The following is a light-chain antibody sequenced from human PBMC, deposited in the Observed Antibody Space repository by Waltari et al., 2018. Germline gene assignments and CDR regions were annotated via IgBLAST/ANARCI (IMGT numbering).Light chain of an antibody. Sequence: EIVMTQSPATLSGSQGERATLSCRASQSVSSNLAWYQQKPGQAPRLLIYGASTRATGIPAMFSGSGSGTEFTLTISSLQSEDFAVYYCQQYNNLAAFGQGTKVEIK. J-gene: IGKJ1*01. CDR1: QSVSSN. CDR2: GAS. V-gene: IGKV3-15*01. CDR3: QQYNNLAA.